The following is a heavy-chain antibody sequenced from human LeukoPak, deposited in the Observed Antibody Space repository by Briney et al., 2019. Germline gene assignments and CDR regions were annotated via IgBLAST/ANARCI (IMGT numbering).Heavy chain of an antibody. CDR1: GDSMSIYY. CDR2: IYYSGST. J-gene: IGHJ6*03. V-gene: IGHV4-59*01. Sequence: SETLSLTCTVSGDSMSIYYWSWIRDPPGKGLECIGYIYYSGSTNYNPSLKSRVTISVDTSKNQFSLKLSSVTAADTSVYYCARAYGPRYYYYMDVWGKGTTVTVSS. D-gene: IGHD3-10*01. CDR3: ARAYGPRYYYYMDV.